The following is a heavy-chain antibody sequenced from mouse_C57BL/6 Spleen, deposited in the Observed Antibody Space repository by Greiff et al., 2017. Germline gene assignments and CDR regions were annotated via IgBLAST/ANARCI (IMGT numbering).Heavy chain of an antibody. CDR3: ARWGYYDYDGGDY. J-gene: IGHJ2*01. D-gene: IGHD2-4*01. CDR1: GYAFSSYW. V-gene: IGHV1-80*01. Sequence: QVQLQQSGAELVKPGASVKISCKASGYAFSSYWMNWVKQRPGKGLEWIGQIYPGDGDTNYNGKFKGKATLTADKSSSTAYMQLSSLTSEASAVYFCARWGYYDYDGGDYWGQGTTLTVSS. CDR2: IYPGDGDT.